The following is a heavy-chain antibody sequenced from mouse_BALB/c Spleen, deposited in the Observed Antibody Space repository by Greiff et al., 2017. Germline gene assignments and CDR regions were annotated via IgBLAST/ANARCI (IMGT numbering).Heavy chain of an antibody. CDR2: IWAGGST. V-gene: IGHV2-9*02. J-gene: IGHJ2*01. D-gene: IGHD2-14*01. CDR3: AREGDRYDVRGYFDY. CDR1: GFSLTSYG. Sequence: VKLLESGPGLVAPSQSLSITCTVSGFSLTSYGVHWVRQPPGKGLEWLGVIWAGGSTNYNSALMSRLSISKDNSKSQVFLKMNSLQTDDTAMYYCAREGDRYDVRGYFDYWGQGTTLTVSS.